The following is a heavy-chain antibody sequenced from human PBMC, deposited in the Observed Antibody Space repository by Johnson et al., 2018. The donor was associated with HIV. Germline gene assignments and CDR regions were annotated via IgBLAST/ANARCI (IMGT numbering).Heavy chain of an antibody. CDR3: ARAPEVRGVDAFDV. CDR2: ITSTGITV. Sequence: VQLVESGGGLVQPGGSLRLSCAASGFTFSSYAMSWVRQAPGKGLEWVSAITSTGITVSYAASVKGRFTISRDNAKNSVYLQMNSLEAEDTAVYYCARAPEVRGVDAFDVWGQGTVVTVSS. J-gene: IGHJ3*01. D-gene: IGHD3-10*01. V-gene: IGHV3-48*04. CDR1: GFTFSSYA.